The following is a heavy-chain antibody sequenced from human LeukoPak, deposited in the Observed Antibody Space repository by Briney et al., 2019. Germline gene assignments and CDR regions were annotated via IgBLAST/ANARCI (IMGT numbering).Heavy chain of an antibody. CDR3: ARNCSRTTCSGTFDI. CDR2: IYYSGST. V-gene: IGHV4-39*01. D-gene: IGHD2-2*01. CDR1: NGSISSSRYY. J-gene: IGHJ3*02. Sequence: PSETLSLTCTVSNGSISSSRYYWAWIRQPPGKGPEWIGSIYYSGSTHYNPSQKSRVTISVDTSKNQFFLRLSSGTAADTAVYYCARNCSRTTCSGTFDIWGRGTMVTVSS.